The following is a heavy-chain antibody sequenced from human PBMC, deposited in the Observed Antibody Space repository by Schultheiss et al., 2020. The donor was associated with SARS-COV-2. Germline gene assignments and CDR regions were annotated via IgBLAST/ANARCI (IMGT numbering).Heavy chain of an antibody. CDR3: ARDGSPAEYGAY. J-gene: IGHJ4*02. CDR1: GFTFSSYE. Sequence: GGSLRLSCAASGFTFSSYEMNWVRQAPGKGLEWVSYITSSGSTIYYADSVKGRFTISRDNAKNSLYLQMNSLRAEDTAVYYCARDGSPAEYGAYWGQGILVTVSS. D-gene: IGHD1-26*01. V-gene: IGHV3-48*03. CDR2: ITSSGSTI.